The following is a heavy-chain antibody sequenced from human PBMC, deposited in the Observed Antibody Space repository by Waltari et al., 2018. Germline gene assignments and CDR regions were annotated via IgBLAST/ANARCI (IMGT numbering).Heavy chain of an antibody. D-gene: IGHD4-17*01. CDR1: GGSISSYY. CDR2: IYTSGST. V-gene: IGHV4-4*07. CDR3: ARATVTTVTIYYYYYMDV. J-gene: IGHJ6*03. Sequence: QVQLQESGPGLVKPSETLSLTCTVSGGSISSYYWSWIRQPAGKGLEWMGRIYTSGSTNYNPTLKSRVTMSVDTSKTQFSLKLSSVTAADTAVYYCARATVTTVTIYYYYYMDVWGKGTTVTVSS.